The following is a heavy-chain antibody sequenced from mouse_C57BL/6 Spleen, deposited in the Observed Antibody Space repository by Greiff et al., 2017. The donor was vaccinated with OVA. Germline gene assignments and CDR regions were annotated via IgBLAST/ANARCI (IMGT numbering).Heavy chain of an antibody. D-gene: IGHD4-1*01. V-gene: IGHV14-4*01. CDR2: IDPENGDT. CDR3: TTRGWDGGYFDV. Sequence: EVQLQQSGAELVRPGASVKLSCTASGFNIKDDYMHWVKQRPEQGLEWIGWIDPENGDTEYASKFQGKATITADTSSNTAYLQLSSLTSEDTAVYYCTTRGWDGGYFDVWGTGTTVTVSS. CDR1: GFNIKDDY. J-gene: IGHJ1*03.